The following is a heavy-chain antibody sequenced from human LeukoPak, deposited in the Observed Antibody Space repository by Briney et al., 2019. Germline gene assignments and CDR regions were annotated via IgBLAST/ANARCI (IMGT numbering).Heavy chain of an antibody. D-gene: IGHD6-13*01. J-gene: IGHJ4*02. V-gene: IGHV3-30*04. CDR1: GLTFSSYA. CDR2: ISYDGSNK. CDR3: AKHGNIAAAGILDY. Sequence: GGSLRLSCAASGLTFSSYAMHWVRQAPGKGLEWVAVISYDGSNKYYADSVKGRFTISRDNSKNTLYLQMNSLRAEDTAVYYCAKHGNIAAAGILDYWGQGTLVTVSS.